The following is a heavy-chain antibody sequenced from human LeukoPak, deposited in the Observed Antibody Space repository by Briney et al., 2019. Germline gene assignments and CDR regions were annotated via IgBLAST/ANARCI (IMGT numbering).Heavy chain of an antibody. CDR2: IYYSGST. V-gene: IGHV4-39*01. CDR3: ARQGPYYFDY. CDR1: GGSISSSSYY. J-gene: IGHJ4*02. Sequence: PSETLSLTCTVSGGSISSSSYYWGWIRQPPGKGLEWIGSIYYSGSTYYNPSLKSRVTISVDTSKNQFSLKLSSVTAADTAVYYCARQGPYYFDYWGQGTLVTVSS.